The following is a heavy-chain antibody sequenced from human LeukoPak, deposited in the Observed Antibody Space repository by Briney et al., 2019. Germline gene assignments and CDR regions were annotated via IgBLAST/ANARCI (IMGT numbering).Heavy chain of an antibody. D-gene: IGHD3-16*02. CDR3: ARGPSYDYVWGSYRNWGDYYYGMDV. J-gene: IGHJ6*04. V-gene: IGHV1-46*01. Sequence: ASVKVSCKASGYTFTSYYMHWVRQAPGQGLEWMGIINPSGGSTSYAQKFQGRVTMTRDTPTSTVYMELSSLRSEDTAVYYCARGPSYDYVWGSYRNWGDYYYGMDVWGKGTTVTVSS. CDR2: INPSGGST. CDR1: GYTFTSYY.